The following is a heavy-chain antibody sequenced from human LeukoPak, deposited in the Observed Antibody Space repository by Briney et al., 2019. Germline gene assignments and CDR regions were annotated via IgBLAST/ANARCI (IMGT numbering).Heavy chain of an antibody. Sequence: PGGSLRLSCAASRFTFDEYGMSWVRQTAGKGLEWVSGINWNGRSIGYADSVKGRFTVSRDNAKSSLYLQMNSLRAEDTALYYCARDLDWGAFDAWGQGTLVTVSS. CDR3: ARDLDWGAFDA. CDR1: RFTFDEYG. CDR2: INWNGRSI. V-gene: IGHV3-20*04. J-gene: IGHJ5*02. D-gene: IGHD3-9*01.